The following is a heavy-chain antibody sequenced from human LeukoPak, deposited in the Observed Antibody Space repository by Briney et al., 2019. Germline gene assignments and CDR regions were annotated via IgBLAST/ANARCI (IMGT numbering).Heavy chain of an antibody. Sequence: GGSLRLSCAASGFTFNSYSMSWVRQAPGKGLEWVSSISSSSNYIYYADSVKGRFTISRDNAKNTLYLQMNSLRAEDTAVYYCARGGSYLSAFDIWGQGTMVTVSS. J-gene: IGHJ3*02. CDR1: GFTFNSYS. V-gene: IGHV3-21*04. CDR2: ISSSSNYI. CDR3: ARGGSYLSAFDI. D-gene: IGHD1-26*01.